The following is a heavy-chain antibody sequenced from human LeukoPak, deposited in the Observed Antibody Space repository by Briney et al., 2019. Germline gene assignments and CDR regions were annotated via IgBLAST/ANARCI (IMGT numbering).Heavy chain of an antibody. D-gene: IGHD3-10*01. Sequence: PGGSLRPSCAASASGFTFSSAWMSWVRQAPGKGLEWVGRIKSKIDGGTTDYAAPVIGRFTISRDDSKSTLHLQMDSLKTEDTGVYYCATPPHAVRGVSWGQGTLVTVSS. CDR3: ATPPHAVRGVS. CDR1: GFTFSSAW. J-gene: IGHJ5*02. V-gene: IGHV3-15*01. CDR2: IKSKIDGGTT.